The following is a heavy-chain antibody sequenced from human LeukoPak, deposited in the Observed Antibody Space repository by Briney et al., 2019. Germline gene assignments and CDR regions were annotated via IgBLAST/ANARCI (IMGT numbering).Heavy chain of an antibody. J-gene: IGHJ4*02. Sequence: GGSLRLSCAASGFIFSTYGMYWVRQAPGKGLEWVAFIRHDGSIKNYADSVKGRSTISRDNSKNTLYLQMNSLRAEDTAVYYCAKDSLADIDYWGQETLVTVSS. CDR1: GFIFSTYG. CDR3: AKDSLADIDY. CDR2: IRHDGSIK. D-gene: IGHD3-16*01. V-gene: IGHV3-30*02.